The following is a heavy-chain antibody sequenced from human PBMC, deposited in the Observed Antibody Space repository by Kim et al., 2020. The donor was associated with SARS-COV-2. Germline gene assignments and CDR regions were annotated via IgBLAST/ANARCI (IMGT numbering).Heavy chain of an antibody. J-gene: IGHJ4*02. D-gene: IGHD3-9*01. CDR1: GGSVSSGSYY. CDR3: ARLVSEQLRYFDWLPTPIDY. Sequence: SETLSLTCTVSGGSVSSGSYYWSWIRQPPGKGLEWIGYIYYSGSTNYNPSLKSRVTISVDTSKNQFSLKLSSVTAADTAVYYCARLVSEQLRYFDWLPTPIDYWGQGTLVTVSS. CDR2: IYYSGST. V-gene: IGHV4-61*01.